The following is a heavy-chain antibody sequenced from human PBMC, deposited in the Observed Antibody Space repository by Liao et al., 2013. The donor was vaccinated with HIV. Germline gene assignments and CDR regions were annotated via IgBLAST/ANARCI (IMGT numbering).Heavy chain of an antibody. CDR3: AREGSFYDGVGGYYVMFDF. J-gene: IGHJ4*02. CDR2: LNTRGSI. D-gene: IGHD2/OR15-2a*01. V-gene: IGHV4-4*07. Sequence: QVQLQESGPGLVKPSETLSLTCTVSGGSVSSHYWSWIRQPAGKGLEYIGRLNTRGSINYNPSLKSRVTMSVDTSKNQFSLEVNSVTAADTAVYFCAREGSFYDGVGGYYVMFDFWGQGALVTVSS. CDR1: GGSVSSHY.